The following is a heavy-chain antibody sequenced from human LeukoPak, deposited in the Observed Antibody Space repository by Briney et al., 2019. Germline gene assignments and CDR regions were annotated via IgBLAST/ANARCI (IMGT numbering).Heavy chain of an antibody. CDR2: FYYSGST. Sequence: LSETLSLTCTVSGGSISSNYWSWIRQPPGKGLEYIGYFYYSGSTNYNPSLKSRVTISVDRSKNQLSLKLTSVTAADTAIYYCATTSSESYYYYYIDVWGKGTTVTVSS. V-gene: IGHV4-59*01. J-gene: IGHJ6*03. D-gene: IGHD6-6*01. CDR3: ATTSSESYYYYYIDV. CDR1: GGSISSNY.